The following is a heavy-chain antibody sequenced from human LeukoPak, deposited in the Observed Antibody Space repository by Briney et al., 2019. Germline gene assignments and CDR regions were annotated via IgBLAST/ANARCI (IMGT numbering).Heavy chain of an antibody. CDR1: GFSLSTSGMC. CDR3: ARISPGDILTGYSA. CDR2: IDWDDDK. J-gene: IGHJ5*02. D-gene: IGHD3-9*01. Sequence: SGPTLLNPPQTLTLTCTFSGFSLSTSGMCVSWIRQPPGKALEWLALIDWDDDKYYSTSLKTRLTISKDTSKNQVVLTMTTMDPVDTAPYYRARISPGDILTGYSAWGQGTLVTVSS. V-gene: IGHV2-70*01.